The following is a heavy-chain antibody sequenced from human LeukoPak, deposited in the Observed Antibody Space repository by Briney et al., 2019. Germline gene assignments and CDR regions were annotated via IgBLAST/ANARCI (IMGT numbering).Heavy chain of an antibody. CDR3: ARAPVTSCSGVLCYPFDY. Sequence: GGSLRLSCAASGFSFSTYSMTWVRQAPGKGLEWVSIISGSGGATYYADSVRGRFTISRDNSKNTLYLQMNSLRAEDAAVYYCARAPVTSCSGVLCYPFDYWGQGTLVTVSS. CDR2: ISGSGGAT. J-gene: IGHJ4*02. V-gene: IGHV3-23*01. CDR1: GFSFSTYS. D-gene: IGHD2-15*01.